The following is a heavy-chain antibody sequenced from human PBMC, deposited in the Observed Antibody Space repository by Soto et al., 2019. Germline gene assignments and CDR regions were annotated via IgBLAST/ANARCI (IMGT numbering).Heavy chain of an antibody. CDR1: GGSLSTNP. CDR2: TGSGTGPG. J-gene: IGHJ4*02. D-gene: IGHD2-15*01. Sequence: SVKVSCKASGGSLSTNPISWVRQAPGQGLEWMGGTGSGTGPGNHAQKFQGRLTVTADKSTSTVYMELTNLSSEDTAVYYCARRHSGGFFRFFDSWGQGTLVTVSS. CDR3: ARRHSGGFFRFFDS. V-gene: IGHV1-69*06.